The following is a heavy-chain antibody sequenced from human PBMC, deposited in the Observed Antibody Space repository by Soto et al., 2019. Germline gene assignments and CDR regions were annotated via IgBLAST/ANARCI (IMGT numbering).Heavy chain of an antibody. Sequence: PSETLSLTCIVSVGTISGYYWTWIRQPAGKGLEWIGRIYSSGNTKYNPSLQSRVTMSLDTSNNQFSLRPTSVTAADTAVYYCARGQRFSDWFDPWGQGTLVTVSS. J-gene: IGHJ5*02. CDR1: VGTISGYY. CDR2: IYSSGNT. CDR3: ARGQRFSDWFDP. D-gene: IGHD3-3*01. V-gene: IGHV4-4*07.